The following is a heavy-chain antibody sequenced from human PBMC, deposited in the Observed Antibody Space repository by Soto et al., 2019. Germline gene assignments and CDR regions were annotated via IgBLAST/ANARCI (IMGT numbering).Heavy chain of an antibody. CDR2: INSDGSST. V-gene: IGHV3-74*01. CDR3: AKWVIVYVRSPPRYFVF. CDR1: GFTFSSYW. D-gene: IGHD2-21*01. J-gene: IGHJ4*02. Sequence: GGSLRLSCAASGFTFSSYWMHWVRQAPGKGLVWVSRINSDGSSTSYADSVKGRFTISRDNSKNTLYLQMNSLRAEDTAVYYYAKWVIVYVRSPPRYFVFWGPG.